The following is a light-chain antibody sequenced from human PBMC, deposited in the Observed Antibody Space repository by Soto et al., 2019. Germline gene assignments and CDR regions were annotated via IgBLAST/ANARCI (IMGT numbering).Light chain of an antibody. J-gene: IGKJ2*01. CDR2: AAS. CDR3: QQSYSLPYT. V-gene: IGKV1-39*01. CDR1: QNISNY. Sequence: DIQMTQSPSSLSASERDRVTITCRASQNISNYLNWYQQKPGKAPKLLIYAASSLQSGVPSRFSGSGSGTPFTLTISHLQPEDFATYYCQQSYSLPYTFGQGTKLEIK.